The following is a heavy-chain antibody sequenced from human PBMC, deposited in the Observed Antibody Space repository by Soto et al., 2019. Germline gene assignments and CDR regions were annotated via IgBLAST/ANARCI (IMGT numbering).Heavy chain of an antibody. CDR1: NGSISPNY. CDR2: IYYAGTT. D-gene: IGHD3-22*01. J-gene: IGHJ1*01. CDR3: ARLGAYYQAMDS. V-gene: IGHV4-59*08. Sequence: SETLSLTCTVSNGSISPNYWSWIRQPPGKGLEWIGYIYYAGTTTYNPSLQSRVSISVDTSKNEVSLKLTSVTAADTAVYFCARLGAYYQAMDSWGQGTLVTVAS.